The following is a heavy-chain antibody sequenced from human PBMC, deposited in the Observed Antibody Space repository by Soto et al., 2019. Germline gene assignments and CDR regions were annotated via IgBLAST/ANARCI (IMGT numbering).Heavy chain of an antibody. J-gene: IGHJ1*01. V-gene: IGHV3-23*01. CDR2: ISGSGYST. D-gene: IGHD6-19*01. CDR3: AKGVPGIAVAGTVYSQH. Sequence: EVQLLESGGGLVQPGGSLRLSCAASGFTFSSYAMSWVRQAPGKGLEWVSGISGSGYSTYYADSVKGRFTISRDNSKNTLYLQMNSLRADDTAVYYCAKGVPGIAVAGTVYSQHWGQGTLVTVSS. CDR1: GFTFSSYA.